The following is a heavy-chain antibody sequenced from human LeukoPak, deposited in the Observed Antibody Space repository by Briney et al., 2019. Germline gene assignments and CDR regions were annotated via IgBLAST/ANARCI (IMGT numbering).Heavy chain of an antibody. CDR1: GYTFTGYY. CDR3: ARLAAAGTFIDY. V-gene: IGHV1-2*02. Sequence: ASVKVSCKASGYTFTGYYMHWVRQAPGQGLEWMGWINPNSGGTNYAQKFQGRVTMTRDTSIGTAYMELSRLRSDDTAVYYCARLAAAGTFIDYWDQGTLATVSS. J-gene: IGHJ4*02. D-gene: IGHD6-13*01. CDR2: INPNSGGT.